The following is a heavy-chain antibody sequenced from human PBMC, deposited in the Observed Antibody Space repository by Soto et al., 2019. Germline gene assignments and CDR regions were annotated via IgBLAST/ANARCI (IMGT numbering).Heavy chain of an antibody. J-gene: IGHJ6*02. CDR3: ARANDIVVVTAPYYYYYGMDV. CDR2: ISSSSSYI. V-gene: IGHV3-21*01. CDR1: GFTFSSYS. D-gene: IGHD2-21*02. Sequence: VGSLRLSCAASGFTFSSYSMNWVRQAPGKGLEWVSSISSSSSYIYYADSVKGRFTISRDNAKNSLYLQMNSLRAEDTAVYYCARANDIVVVTAPYYYYYGMDVWGQGTTVTVSS.